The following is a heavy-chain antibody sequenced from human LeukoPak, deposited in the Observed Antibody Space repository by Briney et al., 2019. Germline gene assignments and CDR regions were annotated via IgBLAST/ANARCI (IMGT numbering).Heavy chain of an antibody. CDR1: GGSFSGYY. CDR2: INHSGST. J-gene: IGHJ6*02. CDR3: ARERGRVVYTRLHYYGMDV. D-gene: IGHD2-8*02. Sequence: SETLSLTCAVYGGSFSGYYWSWIRQPPGKGLEWIGEINHSGSTNYNPSLKSRVTISVDTSKNQFSLKLSSVTAADTAVYYCARERGRVVYTRLHYYGMDVWAKGPRSPSP. V-gene: IGHV4-34*01.